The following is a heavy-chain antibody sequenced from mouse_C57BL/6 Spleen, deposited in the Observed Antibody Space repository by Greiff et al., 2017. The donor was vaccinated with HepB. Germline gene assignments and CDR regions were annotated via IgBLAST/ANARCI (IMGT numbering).Heavy chain of an antibody. CDR3: ARGGFYGNCPYDY. CDR2: ISSGSSTI. Sequence: EVKLVESGGGLVKPGGSLKLSCAASGFTFSDYGMHWVRQAPEKGLEWVAYISSGSSTIYYADTVKGRFTISRDNAKNTLFLQMTSLRSEDTAMYYCARGGFYGNCPYDYWGQGTTLTVSS. V-gene: IGHV5-17*01. D-gene: IGHD2-1*01. J-gene: IGHJ2*01. CDR1: GFTFSDYG.